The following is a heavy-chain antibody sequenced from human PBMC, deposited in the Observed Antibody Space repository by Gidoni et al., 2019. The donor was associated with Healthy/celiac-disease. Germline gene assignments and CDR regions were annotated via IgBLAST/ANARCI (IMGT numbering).Heavy chain of an antibody. V-gene: IGHV3-23*01. CDR2: ISGSGGST. CDR3: ALTQWFGELLGDAFDI. D-gene: IGHD3-10*01. J-gene: IGHJ3*02. Sequence: EVQLLESGGGLVQPGGSLRLSCAASGFTFSSYAMSWVRQAPGKGLEWVSAISGSGGSTYYADSVKGRFTISRDNSKNTLYLQMNSLRAEDTAVYYCALTQWFGELLGDAFDIWGQGTMVTVSS. CDR1: GFTFSSYA.